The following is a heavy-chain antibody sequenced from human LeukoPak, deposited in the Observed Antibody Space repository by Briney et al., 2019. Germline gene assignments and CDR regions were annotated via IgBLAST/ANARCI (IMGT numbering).Heavy chain of an antibody. J-gene: IGHJ4*02. D-gene: IGHD3-3*01. CDR1: GGSFSGYY. Sequence: SETLSLTCAVYGGSFSGYYWSWIRQPPGKGLEWVGEINHSGSTNYNPSLKSRVTISVDTSKNQFSLKLSSVTAADTAVYYCARADFWSGYYTLDYWGQGTLVTVSS. V-gene: IGHV4-34*01. CDR3: ARADFWSGYYTLDY. CDR2: INHSGST.